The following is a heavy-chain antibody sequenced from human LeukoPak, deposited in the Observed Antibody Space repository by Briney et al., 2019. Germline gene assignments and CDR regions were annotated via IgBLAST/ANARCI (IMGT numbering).Heavy chain of an antibody. J-gene: IGHJ4*02. CDR3: AGRRGSNWGNDY. CDR2: IRYDGSNK. V-gene: IGHV3-30*02. Sequence: GGSLRLSCAASGFTFSSYGMHWVRQAPGKGLEWVAFIRYDGSNKYYADSVKGRFTISRDNSKNTLYLQMNSLRAEDTAVYYCAGRRGSNWGNDYGGQGTLGPVPP. D-gene: IGHD7-27*01. CDR1: GFTFSSYG.